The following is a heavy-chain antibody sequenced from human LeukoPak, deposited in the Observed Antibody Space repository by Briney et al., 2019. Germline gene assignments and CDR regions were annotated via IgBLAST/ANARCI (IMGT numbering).Heavy chain of an antibody. CDR2: ISSNGGST. CDR1: GFTFSSYA. D-gene: IGHD3-3*01. CDR3: ARGYDSTAVYYYYGMDV. J-gene: IGHJ6*02. Sequence: TGGSLRLSCAASGFTFSSYAMHWVRQAPGKGLEYVSAISSNGGSTYYANSVKGRFTISRDHSKNTLYLQMGSLRAEDMAVYYCARGYDSTAVYYYYGMDVWGQGTTVTVSS. V-gene: IGHV3-64*01.